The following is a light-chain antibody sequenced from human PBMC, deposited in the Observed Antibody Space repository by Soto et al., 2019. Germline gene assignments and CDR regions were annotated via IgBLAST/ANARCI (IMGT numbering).Light chain of an antibody. CDR3: QQYYSYPLR. CDR2: VAS. CDR1: QDIGSV. V-gene: IGKV1-8*01. Sequence: AIRMTQSPSSLSAPTGDRVTIACRASQDIGSVLAWYQQKAGKAPKLLIYVASALQTGVPSRFSGIGSGTDFTLTISRLQPEESATYYCQQYYSYPLRLGQGTKVDLK. J-gene: IGKJ1*01.